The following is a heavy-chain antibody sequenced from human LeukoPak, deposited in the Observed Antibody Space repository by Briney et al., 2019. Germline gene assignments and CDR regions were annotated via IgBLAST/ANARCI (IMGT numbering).Heavy chain of an antibody. V-gene: IGHV3-21*01. J-gene: IGHJ1*01. CDR3: ARAEVLLWFGESPGAEYFQH. CDR2: ISTSGSYI. CDR1: GFTFSSYN. Sequence: GGSLRLSCAASGFTFSSYNMNWVRQAPGKGLEWVSSISTSGSYIYYADSVKGRFTISRDNAKNSLYLQMNSLRAEDTAVYYCARAEVLLWFGESPGAEYFQHWGQGTLVTVSS. D-gene: IGHD3-10*01.